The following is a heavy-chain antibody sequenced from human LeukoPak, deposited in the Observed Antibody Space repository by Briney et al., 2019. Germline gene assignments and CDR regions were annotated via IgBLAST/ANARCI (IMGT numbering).Heavy chain of an antibody. J-gene: IGHJ4*02. Sequence: PGGSLRLSCAASGFTFSSYGMHWVRQAPGKGLEWVAVISYDGSNKYYADSVKGRFTISRDNSKNTLYLQMNSLRAEDTAVYYCARVRRPYGDYGYFDYWGQGTLVTVSS. CDR2: ISYDGSNK. D-gene: IGHD4-17*01. CDR3: ARVRRPYGDYGYFDY. CDR1: GFTFSSYG. V-gene: IGHV3-30*03.